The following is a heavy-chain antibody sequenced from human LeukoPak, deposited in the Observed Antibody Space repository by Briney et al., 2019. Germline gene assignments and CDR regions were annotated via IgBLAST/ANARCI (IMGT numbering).Heavy chain of an antibody. V-gene: IGHV5-51*01. CDR2: IYPGDSDT. CDR1: GYSFTNYW. Sequence: NLGESLKISCKGSGYSFTNYWIGWVRQMPGKGLEWMGIIYPGDSDTRYSPSFDGQVTVSADKSISTACLQWSSLKASDTAMYYCARGDGRRGFYFDYWGQGTLVTVSS. D-gene: IGHD3-10*01. CDR3: ARGDGRRGFYFDY. J-gene: IGHJ4*02.